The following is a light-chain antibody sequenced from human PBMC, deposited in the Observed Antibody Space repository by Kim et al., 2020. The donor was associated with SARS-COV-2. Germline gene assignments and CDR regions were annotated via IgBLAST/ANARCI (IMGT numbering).Light chain of an antibody. V-gene: IGLV2-14*03. CDR3: SSYTTSNTLV. CDR1: SSDVGNYNY. Sequence: SELTQPASVSGSPGQSITISCTGTSSDVGNYNYVSWYQQHPGKAPKLMIYDVSNRPSGVSNRFSGSKSGKTASLTISGLQAEDEADYYCSSYTTSNTLVFGGGTQLTVL. CDR2: DVS. J-gene: IGLJ2*01.